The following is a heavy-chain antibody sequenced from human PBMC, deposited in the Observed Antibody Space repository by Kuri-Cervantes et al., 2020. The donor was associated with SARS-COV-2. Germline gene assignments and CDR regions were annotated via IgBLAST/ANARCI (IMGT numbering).Heavy chain of an antibody. CDR1: GASISSQY. CDR2: IYTSGST. J-gene: IGHJ3*02. D-gene: IGHD2-2*01. Sequence: SETLSLTCTVSGASISSQYWSWIRQPPGKGLEYIAYIYTSGSTNYNPSFKSRATISADTSKNQFSLRLSSVTAADTAVYYCARDTDIVVVPAAGPRDAFDIWGQGTMVTVSS. V-gene: IGHV4-4*08. CDR3: ARDTDIVVVPAAGPRDAFDI.